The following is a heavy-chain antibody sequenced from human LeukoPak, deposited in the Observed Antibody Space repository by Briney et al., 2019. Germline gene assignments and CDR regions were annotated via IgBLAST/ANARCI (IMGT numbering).Heavy chain of an antibody. CDR2: ISSSGDRT. Sequence: GGSLRLSCAASGFTFSTYAMSWVRQAPGRGLEWVSSISSSGDRTFYADSVKDRFTISRDNSENTLYLQMSRLRAEDTAVYYCAKDRPNYHESNGHYYRPNGDYWGQGTLVTVSS. J-gene: IGHJ4*02. CDR3: AKDRPNYHESNGHYYRPNGDY. V-gene: IGHV3-23*01. D-gene: IGHD3-22*01. CDR1: GFTFSTYA.